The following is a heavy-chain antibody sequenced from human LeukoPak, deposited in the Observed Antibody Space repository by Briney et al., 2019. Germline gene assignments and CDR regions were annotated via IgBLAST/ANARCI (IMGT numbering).Heavy chain of an antibody. CDR2: IYYSGST. CDR1: GGSISIYY. V-gene: IGHV4-59*01. D-gene: IGHD1-26*01. CDR3: ARGSVGASTDYYYYYMDV. J-gene: IGHJ6*03. Sequence: SETLSLTCTVSGGSISIYYWSWIRQPPGKGLEWIGYIYYSGSTNYNPSLKSRVTISVDTSKNQFSLRLSSVTAADTAVYYCARGSVGASTDYYYYYMDVWGKGTTVTVSS.